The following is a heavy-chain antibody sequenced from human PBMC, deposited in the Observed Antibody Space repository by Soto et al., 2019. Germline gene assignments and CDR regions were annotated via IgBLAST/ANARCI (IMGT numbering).Heavy chain of an antibody. Sequence: SETLSLTCTVSGGSISSGGYYWSWIRHHPGKGLEWIGYIYYSVSTYYNPSLKSRVTIAVDTSKNQFSLKLSSVTAADTAVYYCASDGGSGWPPRAPDYFEYWGQGNMVNVSA. J-gene: IGHJ4*02. CDR3: ASDGGSGWPPRAPDYFEY. V-gene: IGHV4-31*03. CDR2: IYYSVST. D-gene: IGHD6-19*01. CDR1: GGSISSGGYY.